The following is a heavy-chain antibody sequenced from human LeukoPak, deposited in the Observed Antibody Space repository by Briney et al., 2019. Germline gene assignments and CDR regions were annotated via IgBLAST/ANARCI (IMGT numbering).Heavy chain of an antibody. J-gene: IGHJ5*02. CDR2: INPNSGGT. CDR3: ARPGERDSGDYAWFDP. V-gene: IGHV1-2*02. D-gene: IGHD4-17*01. CDR1: GYTFTGYY. Sequence: GASVKVSCKASGYTFTGYYMHWVRQAPGQGLEWMGWINPNSGGTNYAQKFQGRVTMTRDTSISTAYMELSRLRSDDTAVYYCARPGERDSGDYAWFDPWGQGTLVTVSS.